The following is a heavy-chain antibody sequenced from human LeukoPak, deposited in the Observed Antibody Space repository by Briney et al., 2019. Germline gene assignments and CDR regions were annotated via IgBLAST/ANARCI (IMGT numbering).Heavy chain of an antibody. Sequence: SETLSLTCTVSGGSISTYYWSWIRQPQGKGLEWIGYIYYSGSTNYNPSLKSRVTMSVDTSKNHFSLMLSSVTAADTAVYYCARLHETGLFFDYWGQGTLVTVSS. CDR3: ARLHETGLFFDY. D-gene: IGHD3-9*01. CDR1: GGSISTYY. CDR2: IYYSGST. V-gene: IGHV4-59*08. J-gene: IGHJ4*02.